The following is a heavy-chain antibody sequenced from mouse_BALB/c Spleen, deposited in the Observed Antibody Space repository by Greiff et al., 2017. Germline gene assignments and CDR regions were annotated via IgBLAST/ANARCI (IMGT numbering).Heavy chain of an antibody. Sequence: DVQLQESGAELVRPGALVKLSCKASGFNIKDYYMHWVKQRPEQGLEWIGWIDPENGNTIYDPKFQGKASITADTSSNTAYLQLSSLTSEDTAVYYCARQSPLAYWGQGTLVTVSA. CDR1: GFNIKDYY. CDR3: ARQSPLAY. V-gene: IGHV14-1*02. CDR2: IDPENGNT. J-gene: IGHJ3*01.